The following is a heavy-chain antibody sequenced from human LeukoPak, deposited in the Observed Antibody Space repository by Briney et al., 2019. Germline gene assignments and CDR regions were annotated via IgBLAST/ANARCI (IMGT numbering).Heavy chain of an antibody. CDR3: AREYMVRGVIITRRIFDP. Sequence: ASVKVSCKASGYTFTSYDINWVRQAAGQGLEWMGWMNPNSGNTAYAQKFQGRVTMTRDMSTSTVYMELSSLRSEDTAVYYCAREYMVRGVIITRRIFDPWGQGTLVTVSS. CDR2: MNPNSGNT. D-gene: IGHD3-10*01. CDR1: GYTFTSYD. V-gene: IGHV1-8*01. J-gene: IGHJ5*02.